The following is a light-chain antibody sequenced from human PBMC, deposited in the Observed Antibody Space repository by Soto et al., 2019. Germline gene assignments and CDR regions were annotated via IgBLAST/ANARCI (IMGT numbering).Light chain of an antibody. CDR1: QSISSW. Sequence: IQVTQSPSTLSASVGDRVTITCRASQSISSWLAWYQQKPGKAPKLLIYDASSLESGVPSRFSGSGSGTEFTLTISSLQPDDFATYYCQQYNSYTPFGQGTRLE. V-gene: IGKV1-5*01. CDR2: DAS. CDR3: QQYNSYTP. J-gene: IGKJ5*01.